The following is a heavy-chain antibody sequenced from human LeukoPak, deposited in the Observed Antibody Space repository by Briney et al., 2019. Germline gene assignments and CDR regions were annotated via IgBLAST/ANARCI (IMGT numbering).Heavy chain of an antibody. CDR3: AKDSVRGVIIVGREYFQH. D-gene: IGHD3-10*01. Sequence: PGGSLRLSPAPSRFTFSSYGMHWVGQAPGKRRGWVAFIRYDRSNKYSTDSVKGRFTISRDNSKNTLYLQMTILRAEDTAVYYCAKDSVRGVIIVGREYFQHWGQGTLVTVSS. CDR1: RFTFSSYG. J-gene: IGHJ1*01. V-gene: IGHV3-30*02. CDR2: IRYDRSNK.